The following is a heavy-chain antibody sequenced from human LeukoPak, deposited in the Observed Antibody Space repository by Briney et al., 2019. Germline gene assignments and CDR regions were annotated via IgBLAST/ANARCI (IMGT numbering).Heavy chain of an antibody. CDR1: GYTFANYF. V-gene: IGHV1-46*01. Sequence: ASVKVSFKMSGYTFANYFMHWVRQTPGQGLEWMGIISPSGDTTTYAQKFVGRITVSRDASTGTVYMELSNLRSEDTAVYFCVRAGDQFFDSWDQGTQVTVSS. CDR2: ISPSGDTT. J-gene: IGHJ4*02. CDR3: VRAGDQFFDS. D-gene: IGHD7-27*01.